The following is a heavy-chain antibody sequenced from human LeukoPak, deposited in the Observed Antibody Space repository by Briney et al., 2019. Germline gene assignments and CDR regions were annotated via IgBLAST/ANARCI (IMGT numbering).Heavy chain of an antibody. CDR3: ARLSFGGLPPIYYYDSSAKGYAFDI. J-gene: IGHJ3*02. V-gene: IGHV1-2*02. CDR1: GYTFTGYY. CDR2: INPNSGGT. D-gene: IGHD3-22*01. Sequence: ASVKVSCKASGYTFTGYYMHWVRQAPGQGLEWMGWINPNSGGTNYAQKFQGRVTMTRDTSISTAYMELSRLRSDDTAVYYCARLSFGGLPPIYYYDSSAKGYAFDIWGQGTMVTVSS.